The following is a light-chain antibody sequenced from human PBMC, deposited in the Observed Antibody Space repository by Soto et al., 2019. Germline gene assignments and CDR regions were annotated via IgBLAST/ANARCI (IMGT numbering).Light chain of an antibody. CDR1: QSVLYSSNNKNY. V-gene: IGKV4-1*01. Sequence: DIVMTPSPDSLAVSLGERATINCKSSQSVLYSSNNKNYLAWYQQKPGQPPKLLIYWASTRESGVPDRFSGSGSGTDFTLSISSLQAEDVAVYYCQHYYSTPSFGGGTKVEIK. CDR3: QHYYSTPS. CDR2: WAS. J-gene: IGKJ4*01.